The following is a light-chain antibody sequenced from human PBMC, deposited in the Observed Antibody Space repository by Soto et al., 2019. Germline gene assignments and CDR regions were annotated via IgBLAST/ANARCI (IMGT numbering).Light chain of an antibody. CDR3: AAWDDTLNGWV. CDR2: SNN. Sequence: QSVLTQPPSASGIPGQSVTIPCSGSSSNIGSKTVNWYQQLPGTAPRVLIYSNNQRPSGVPDRFSGSKSGTSGSLAISGLQSEDEADYYCAAWDDTLNGWVFGGGTQLTVL. J-gene: IGLJ3*02. V-gene: IGLV1-44*01. CDR1: SSNIGSKT.